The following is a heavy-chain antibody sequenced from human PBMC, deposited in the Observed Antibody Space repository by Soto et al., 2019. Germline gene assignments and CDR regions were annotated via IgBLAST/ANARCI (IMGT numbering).Heavy chain of an antibody. CDR1: GGSISGSSYH. V-gene: IGHV4-39*01. Sequence: QQQLQESGPGLVKPSETLSLTCTVSGGSISGSSYHWGWIRQPPGKGLEWIGIIYSSGSTSYNPSLKSRVTISVDTSKNQFSLEVNSVTAADTAMYYCATYGGNTGWFDPWGQGTLVTVSS. D-gene: IGHD4-17*01. CDR3: ATYGGNTGWFDP. J-gene: IGHJ5*02. CDR2: IYSSGST.